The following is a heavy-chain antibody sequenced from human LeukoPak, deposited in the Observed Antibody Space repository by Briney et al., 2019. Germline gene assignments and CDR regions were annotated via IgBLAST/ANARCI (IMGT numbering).Heavy chain of an antibody. CDR2: INPYNGNT. J-gene: IGHJ4*02. Sequence: ASVKVSCKAAGYTFTSYGISWVRQAPGQGLEWMGWINPYNGNTNNAQKLQGRVTMTTPTSTGTAYMELRSLRSDDSAVYCCASWGQWLVLVDYWGQGTLVTVSS. V-gene: IGHV1-18*01. D-gene: IGHD6-19*01. CDR1: GYTFTSYG. CDR3: ASWGQWLVLVDY.